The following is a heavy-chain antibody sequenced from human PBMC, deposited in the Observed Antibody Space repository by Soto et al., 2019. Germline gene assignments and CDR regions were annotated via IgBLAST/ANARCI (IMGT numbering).Heavy chain of an antibody. Sequence: SESLSLPCGVSGDSVSRGSYHGSWIRQPPGKGLEWIGFKPYTGSPDYNPSLKSRVVISIDRSKNQFSLKLSSVTATDTAVYFCAKVGWGGDSWGQGTLVPVSS. V-gene: IGHV4-61*01. CDR2: KPYTGSP. CDR3: AKVGWGGDS. CDR1: GDSVSRGSYH. J-gene: IGHJ4*02. D-gene: IGHD7-27*01.